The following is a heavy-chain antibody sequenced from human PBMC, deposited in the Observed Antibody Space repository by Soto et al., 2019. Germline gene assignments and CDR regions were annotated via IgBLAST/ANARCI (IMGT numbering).Heavy chain of an antibody. CDR1: GFTFSSYG. CDR3: AKGIAAAGNRRGWYFDL. D-gene: IGHD6-13*01. V-gene: IGHV3-30*18. J-gene: IGHJ2*01. Sequence: GGSLRLSCAASGFTFSSYGMHWVRQAPGKGLEWVAVISYDGSNKYYADSVKGRFTISRDNSKNTLYLQMNSLRAEDTAVYYCAKGIAAAGNRRGWYFDLWGRGTLVTVSS. CDR2: ISYDGSNK.